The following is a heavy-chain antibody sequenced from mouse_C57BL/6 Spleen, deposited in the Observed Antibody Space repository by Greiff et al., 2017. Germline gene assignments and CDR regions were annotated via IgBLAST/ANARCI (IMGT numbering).Heavy chain of an antibody. CDR1: GFTFSSYG. CDR2: ISSGGSYT. V-gene: IGHV5-6*01. Sequence: EVQLQESGGDLVKPGGSLKLSCAASGFTFSSYGMSWVRQTPDKRLEWVATISSGGSYTYYPDSVKGRFTISRDNAKNTLYLQMSSLKSEDTAMYYCARSVYGNYFDYWCQGTTLTVSS. D-gene: IGHD1-1*02. CDR3: ARSVYGNYFDY. J-gene: IGHJ2*01.